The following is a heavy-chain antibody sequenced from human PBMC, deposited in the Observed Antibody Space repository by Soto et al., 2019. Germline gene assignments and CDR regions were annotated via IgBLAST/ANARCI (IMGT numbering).Heavy chain of an antibody. V-gene: IGHV3-30*02. J-gene: IGHJ3*02. CDR1: GFTSTYF. D-gene: IGHD2-8*01. Sequence: GGSLRLSCVASGFTSTYFMHWVRQAPGKGLEWVALIRYDGGDIKYVDSVKGRFTISRDNSKNTRYLQMNNLRAEDTAVYYCVRESKLYDGDPSSAFNIWGQGTVVTVSS. CDR3: VRESKLYDGDPSSAFNI. CDR2: IRYDGGDI.